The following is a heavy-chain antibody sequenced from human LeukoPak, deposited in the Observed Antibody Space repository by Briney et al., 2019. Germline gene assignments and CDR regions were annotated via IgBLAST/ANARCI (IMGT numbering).Heavy chain of an antibody. CDR2: INGDGGSR. CDR1: GFTFSTYW. V-gene: IGHV3-74*01. Sequence: GGSLRLSCAASGFTFSTYWMHWVRQAPGKGLVWVSRINGDGGSRNYADSVKGQFTSSRDNDKNTLYLQMSSLRVEDTAVYYCTSASSHRTAAGGDYWGQGTLGPVST. CDR3: TSASSHRTAAGGDY. J-gene: IGHJ4*02. D-gene: IGHD6-13*01.